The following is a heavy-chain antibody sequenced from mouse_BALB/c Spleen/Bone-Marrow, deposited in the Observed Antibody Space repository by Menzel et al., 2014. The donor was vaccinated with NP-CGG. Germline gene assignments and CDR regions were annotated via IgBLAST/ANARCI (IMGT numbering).Heavy chain of an antibody. Sequence: EVQLVESGGGLVQPGGSLRLSCATSGFTFTDYYMSWVRQSPGKALEWLGFIRNKANGYTTEYSASVKGRFTISRDNSQSIFYLQMNSLRAEDSTTYYCARDRKDCSGYYYTMDYWGQGTSVTVSS. J-gene: IGHJ4*01. V-gene: IGHV7-3*02. CDR2: IRNKANGYTT. D-gene: IGHD3-2*01. CDR1: GFTFTDYY. CDR3: ARDRKDCSGYYYTMDY.